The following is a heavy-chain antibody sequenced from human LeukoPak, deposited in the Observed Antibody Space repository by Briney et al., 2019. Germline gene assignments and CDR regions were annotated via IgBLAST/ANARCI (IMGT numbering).Heavy chain of an antibody. CDR3: ARDGTVVTRSGFDY. Sequence: SETLSLTCTVSGYSISSDYYWGWIRQPPGKGLEWIGNIYHSGSTYYNPSLKSRVTISVDTSKNQFCLRLYSVTAADTAVYYCARDGTVVTRSGFDYWGQGTLVTVSS. CDR2: IYHSGST. J-gene: IGHJ4*02. CDR1: GYSISSDYY. V-gene: IGHV4-38-2*02. D-gene: IGHD4-23*01.